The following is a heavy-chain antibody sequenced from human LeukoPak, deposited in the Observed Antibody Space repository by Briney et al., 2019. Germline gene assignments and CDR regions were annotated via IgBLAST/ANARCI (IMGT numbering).Heavy chain of an antibody. V-gene: IGHV3-48*01. J-gene: IGHJ4*02. Sequence: PGGSLRLSCAASGFTFSSYSMNWVRQAPGKGLEWVSYISSSSSTIYYADSVKGRFTISRDNAKNSLYLQMNSLRAEDTAVYYCARETSSWYLDYFDYWGQGTLVTVSS. CDR1: GFTFSSYS. CDR3: ARETSSWYLDYFDY. D-gene: IGHD6-13*01. CDR2: ISSSSSTI.